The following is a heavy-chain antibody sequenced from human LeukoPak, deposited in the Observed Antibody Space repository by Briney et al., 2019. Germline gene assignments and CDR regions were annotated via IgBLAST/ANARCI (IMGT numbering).Heavy chain of an antibody. CDR1: GISIRSYD. CDR2: ISSSSSYI. D-gene: IGHD3-22*01. CDR3: ARDRSGDTMIYDY. Sequence: GGSLRLSCAGSGISIRSYDMNWVRQAPGKGLEWVSSISSSSSYIYYADSVKGRFTISRDNAKNSLYLQMNSLRAEDTAVYYCARDRSGDTMIYDYWGQGTLVTVSS. V-gene: IGHV3-21*01. J-gene: IGHJ4*02.